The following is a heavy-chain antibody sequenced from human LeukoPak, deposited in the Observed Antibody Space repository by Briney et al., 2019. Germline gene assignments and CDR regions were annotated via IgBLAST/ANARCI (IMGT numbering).Heavy chain of an antibody. CDR1: GFTFSSYA. D-gene: IGHD6-13*01. J-gene: IGHJ4*02. CDR2: ISGGGGST. Sequence: GGSLRLSCAASGFTFSSYAMSWVRQAPGKGLEWVSVISGGGGSTYHADSVKGRFTISRDNAKNTLYLQMNSLRAEDTAIYYCARTAANDYWGQGTLVTVSS. V-gene: IGHV3-23*01. CDR3: ARTAANDY.